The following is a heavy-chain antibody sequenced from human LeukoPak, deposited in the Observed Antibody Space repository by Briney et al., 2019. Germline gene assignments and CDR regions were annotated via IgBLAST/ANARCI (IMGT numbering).Heavy chain of an antibody. CDR3: AKDSSRSGFDWFDY. Sequence: PGGSLRLSCAASGFTFRRYGIHWVRQDPGKGLGWVSVISYDGSDNYYADFVNGRFTISRDNCKSTLYLQMTRLRAEDTAVNFCAKDSSRSGFDWFDYWGQGTLVTVSS. D-gene: IGHD5-12*01. J-gene: IGHJ4*02. CDR1: GFTFRRYG. CDR2: ISYDGSDN. V-gene: IGHV3-30*18.